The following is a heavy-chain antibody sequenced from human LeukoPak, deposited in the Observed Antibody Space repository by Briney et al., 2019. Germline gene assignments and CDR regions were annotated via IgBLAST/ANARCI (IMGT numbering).Heavy chain of an antibody. J-gene: IGHJ4*02. D-gene: IGHD6-13*01. V-gene: IGHV3-33*06. CDR1: GFTFSSYG. CDR3: AKLASAGPADY. CDR2: IWYDGSNK. Sequence: GGSLRLSCAASGFTFSSYGMHWVRQAPGKGLEWVAVIWYDGSNKYYADSVKGRFTISRDNSKNRLYLQMNSLRDEDTALYYCAKLASAGPADYWGQGTLVTVAS.